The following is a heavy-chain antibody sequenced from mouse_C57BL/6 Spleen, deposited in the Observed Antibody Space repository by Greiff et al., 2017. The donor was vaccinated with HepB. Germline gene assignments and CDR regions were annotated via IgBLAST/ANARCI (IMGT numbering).Heavy chain of an antibody. CDR2: INPGSGGT. Sequence: QVQLQQPGAELVRPGTSVKVSCKASGYAFTNYLIEWVKQRPGQGLEWIGVINPGSGGTNYNEKFKGKATLTADESSSTAYMQLSSLTSEDSAVYFCAREDSFLLMDYWGQGTSVTVSS. CDR3: AREDSFLLMDY. V-gene: IGHV1-54*01. D-gene: IGHD2-10*01. CDR1: GYAFTNYL. J-gene: IGHJ4*01.